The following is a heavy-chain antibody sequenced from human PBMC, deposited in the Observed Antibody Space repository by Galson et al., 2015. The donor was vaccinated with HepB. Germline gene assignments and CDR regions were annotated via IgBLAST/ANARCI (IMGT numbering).Heavy chain of an antibody. CDR3: ARHGGRIGFFDY. Sequence: ETLSLTCTVSGGSISSSSYYWGWIRQPPGKGLEWIGSIYYSGSTYYNPSLKSRVTISVDTSKNQFSLKLSSVTAADTAVYYCARHGGRIGFFDYWGQGTLVTVSS. J-gene: IGHJ4*02. V-gene: IGHV4-39*01. CDR1: GGSISSSSYY. CDR2: IYYSGST. D-gene: IGHD2-15*01.